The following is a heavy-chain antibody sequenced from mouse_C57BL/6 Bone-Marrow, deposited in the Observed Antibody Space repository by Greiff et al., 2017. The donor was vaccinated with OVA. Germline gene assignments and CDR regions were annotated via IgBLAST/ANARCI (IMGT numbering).Heavy chain of an antibody. CDR3: ARGQLRDY. J-gene: IGHJ2*01. Sequence: VQLVESGAELVRPGTSVTVSCKASGYAFTNYLIEWVKQRPGQGLEWIGVINPGSGGTNYNEKFKGKATLTADKSSSTAYMQLSSLTSEDSAVYFCARGQLRDYWGQGTTLTVSS. CDR1: GYAFTNYL. CDR2: INPGSGGT. D-gene: IGHD3-2*02. V-gene: IGHV1-54*01.